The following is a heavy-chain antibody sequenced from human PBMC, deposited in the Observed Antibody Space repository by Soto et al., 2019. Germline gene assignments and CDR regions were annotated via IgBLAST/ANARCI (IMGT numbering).Heavy chain of an antibody. CDR2: INPGSVTR. CDR1: GLTVTTYN. Sequence: EVQLVESEGGLVQPGGSLRLSCAVSGLTVTTYNFNWVRQAPGKGLEWISFINPGSVTRHYADSVKGRFTISRDNAKNSLYLQMNSLTDADTAVYYFVRAWKGNSYSYFYWGQGTLLTVSS. J-gene: IGHJ4*02. D-gene: IGHD3-16*02. CDR3: VRAWKGNSYSYFY. V-gene: IGHV3-48*02.